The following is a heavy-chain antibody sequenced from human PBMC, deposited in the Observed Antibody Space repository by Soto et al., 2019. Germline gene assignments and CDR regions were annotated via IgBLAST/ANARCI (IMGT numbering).Heavy chain of an antibody. CDR3: AKAGDSSSDAFDI. CDR2: ISWNSGSI. Sequence: GGSLRLSCAASGFTFDDYAMHWVRQAPGKGLEWVSGISWNSGSIGYADSVKGRFTISRDNAENSLYLQMNSLRAEDTALYYCAKAGDSSSDAFDIWGQGTMVTVSS. D-gene: IGHD3-22*01. CDR1: GFTFDDYA. J-gene: IGHJ3*02. V-gene: IGHV3-9*01.